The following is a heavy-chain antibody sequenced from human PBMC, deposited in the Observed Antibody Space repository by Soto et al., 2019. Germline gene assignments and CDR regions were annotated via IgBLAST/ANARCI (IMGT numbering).Heavy chain of an antibody. CDR1: GGTFSSYA. J-gene: IGHJ6*02. D-gene: IGHD3-9*01. CDR3: AGRGDYDILTYGMDV. V-gene: IGHV1-69*13. Sequence: SVKVSCKASGGTFSSYAISWVRQAPGQGLEWMGGIIPIFGTANYAQKFQGRVTITADESTSTAYMELSSLRSEDTAVYYCAGRGDYDILTYGMDVWGQGTTVTVSS. CDR2: IIPIFGTA.